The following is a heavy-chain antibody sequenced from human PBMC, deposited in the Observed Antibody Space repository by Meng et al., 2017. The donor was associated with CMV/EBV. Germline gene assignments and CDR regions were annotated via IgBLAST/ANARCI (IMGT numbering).Heavy chain of an antibody. D-gene: IGHD3-10*01. CDR1: GFTFSSYS. CDR2: ISSSSSYI. J-gene: IGHJ4*02. CDR3: ARLYTGNFDY. V-gene: IGHV3-21*01. Sequence: GASLKISCAASGFTFSSYSMNWVRQAPGKGLEWVSSISSSSSYIYYADSVKGRFTISRDNAKNSLYLQMNSLRAEDTAVYYCARLYTGNFDYWGQGTLVTVSS.